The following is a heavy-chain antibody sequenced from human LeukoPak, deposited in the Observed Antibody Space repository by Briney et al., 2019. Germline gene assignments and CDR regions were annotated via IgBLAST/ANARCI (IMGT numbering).Heavy chain of an antibody. CDR2: ISGSGGST. CDR3: AKDVPDSSGYLRPYYFDY. D-gene: IGHD3-22*01. CDR1: GITFRDYW. V-gene: IGHV3-23*01. Sequence: GGSLRLSCAASGITFRDYWMSWIRQAPGKGLEWVSAISGSGGSTYYADSVKGRFTISRDNSKNTLYLQMNSLRAEDTAVYYCAKDVPDSSGYLRPYYFDYWGQGTLVTVSS. J-gene: IGHJ4*02.